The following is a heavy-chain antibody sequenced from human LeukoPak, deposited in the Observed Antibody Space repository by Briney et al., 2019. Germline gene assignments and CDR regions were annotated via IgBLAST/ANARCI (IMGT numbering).Heavy chain of an antibody. D-gene: IGHD4-23*01. CDR3: ARDSGGGNFDF. J-gene: IGHJ4*02. V-gene: IGHV3-7*03. CDR1: GFTFSNNW. Sequence: GGSLRLSCAASGFTFSNNWMTWVRQAPGKGLEWVASVKKDASEKYYVDSVKGRFTISRDNAKNSLYLQMNSLRVEDTAVYFCARDSGGGNFDFWGQGILVTVSS. CDR2: VKKDASEK.